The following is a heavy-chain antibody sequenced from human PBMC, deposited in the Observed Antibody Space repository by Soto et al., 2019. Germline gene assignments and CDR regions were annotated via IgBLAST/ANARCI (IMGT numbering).Heavy chain of an antibody. CDR3: AVHGYCSSTSCYGVSYFDY. J-gene: IGHJ4*02. CDR1: GGSISSISYY. D-gene: IGHD2-2*01. V-gene: IGHV4-39*01. CDR2: IYYSGST. Sequence: SETLSLTCTVSGGSISSISYYWGWIRQPPGKGLEWIGSIYYSGSTYYNPSLKSRVTISVDTSKNQFSLKLSSVTAADTAVYYCAVHGYCSSTSCYGVSYFDYWGQGTLVTVSS.